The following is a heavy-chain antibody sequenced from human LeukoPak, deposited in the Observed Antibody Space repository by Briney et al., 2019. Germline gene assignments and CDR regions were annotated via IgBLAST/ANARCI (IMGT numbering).Heavy chain of an antibody. V-gene: IGHV2-5*02. J-gene: IGHJ4*02. Sequence: SGPTLVKPTQTLTLTCTFSEFLRITSGVGVGWIRQPPGKALEWLALIYWDDDKRYSSSLKSRLTITKDTSKNQVVLTMTNMDPVDTATYYCAHRWGAAGVYYCDYWGQGTLVTVS. CDR1: EFLRITSGVG. D-gene: IGHD6-13*01. CDR2: IYWDDDK. CDR3: AHRWGAAGVYYCDY.